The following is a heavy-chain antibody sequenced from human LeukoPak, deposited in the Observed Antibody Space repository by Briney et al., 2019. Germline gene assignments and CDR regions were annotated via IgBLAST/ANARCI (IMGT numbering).Heavy chain of an antibody. CDR1: GGSFSGYY. J-gene: IGHJ3*02. D-gene: IGHD3-22*01. V-gene: IGHV4-34*01. CDR2: INHSGST. Sequence: SETLSLTCAVYGGSFSGYYWSWIRQPPGKGLEWIGEINHSGSTNYNPSLKSRITISVDTSKNQFSLKLRSVTAADTAVYYCASIHYYDSSGPGAFDIWGQGTMVTVSS. CDR3: ASIHYYDSSGPGAFDI.